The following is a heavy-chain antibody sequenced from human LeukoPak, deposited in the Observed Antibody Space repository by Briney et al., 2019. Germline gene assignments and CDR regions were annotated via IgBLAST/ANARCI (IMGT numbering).Heavy chain of an antibody. J-gene: IGHJ4*02. CDR2: IYPGDSDT. Sequence: GEALKISCKGSGYSFTSYWIGWVRPMPGKGLEWMGIIYPGDSDTRYSPSFQGQVTISADKSISTAYLQWSSLKASDTAMYYCAALYGSGSYYPYYFDYWGQGTLVTVSS. D-gene: IGHD3-10*01. V-gene: IGHV5-51*01. CDR1: GYSFTSYW. CDR3: AALYGSGSYYPYYFDY.